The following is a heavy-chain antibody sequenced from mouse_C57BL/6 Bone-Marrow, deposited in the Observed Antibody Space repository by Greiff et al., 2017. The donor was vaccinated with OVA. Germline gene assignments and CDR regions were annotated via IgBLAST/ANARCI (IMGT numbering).Heavy chain of an antibody. Sequence: VKLMESGPGLVAPSQSLSITCTVSGFSLTSYGLHWVRQTPGKGLEWLVVIWSDGSTTYNSALKSRLSISKDNSKSQVFLKMNRLQTDDTAMYYCARPYFEGYYAMDYWGQGTSVTVSS. V-gene: IGHV2-6*03. CDR1: GFSLTSYG. CDR3: ARPYFEGYYAMDY. CDR2: IWSDGST. D-gene: IGHD2-4*01. J-gene: IGHJ4*01.